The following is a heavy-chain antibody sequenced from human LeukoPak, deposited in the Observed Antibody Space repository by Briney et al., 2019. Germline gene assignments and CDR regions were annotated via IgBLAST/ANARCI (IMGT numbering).Heavy chain of an antibody. V-gene: IGHV1-69*05. CDR3: ARSNYYYDSTVAYYYYYMDV. Sequence: ASVKVSCKASGGTFSSYAISWVRQAPGQGLEWMGGIIPIFGTANYAQKFQGRVTITTDESTSTAYMELSSLRSEDTAVYYCARSNYYYDSTVAYYYYYMDVWGKGTTVTVSS. CDR2: IIPIFGTA. J-gene: IGHJ6*03. D-gene: IGHD3-22*01. CDR1: GGTFSSYA.